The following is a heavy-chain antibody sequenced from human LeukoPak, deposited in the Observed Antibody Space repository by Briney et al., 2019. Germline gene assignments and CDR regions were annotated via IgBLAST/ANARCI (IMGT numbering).Heavy chain of an antibody. CDR2: INHSGST. D-gene: IGHD3-10*01. CDR3: ARGLRVRGVIIRNNYFDY. CDR1: GGSFSGYY. Sequence: SETLSLTCAVYGGSFSGYYWSWIRQPPGKGLEWIGEINHSGSTNYNPSLKSRVTISVDTSKNQFSLKLSSVTAADTAVYYCARGLRVRGVIIRNNYFDYWGQGTLVTVSS. V-gene: IGHV4-34*01. J-gene: IGHJ4*02.